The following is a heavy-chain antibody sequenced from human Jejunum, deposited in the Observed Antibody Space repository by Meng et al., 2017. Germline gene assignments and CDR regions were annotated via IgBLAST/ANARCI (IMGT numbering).Heavy chain of an antibody. V-gene: IGHV3-48*03. CDR1: GFTFRSYE. J-gene: IGHJ3*02. CDR3: ARGSRGAFDI. D-gene: IGHD3-16*01. Sequence: GASLKISCVASGFTFRSYEMNWVRQAPGKGLQWVSYISSSGNTIYQADSAKGRFTISRDNAESSLFLQMNSLRVEDTAVYYWARGSRGAFDIWGHGTMVTVSS. CDR2: ISSSGNTI.